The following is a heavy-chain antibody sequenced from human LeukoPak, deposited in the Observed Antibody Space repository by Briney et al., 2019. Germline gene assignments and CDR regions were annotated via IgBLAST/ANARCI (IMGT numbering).Heavy chain of an antibody. CDR2: IYWDDDK. V-gene: IGHV2-5*02. CDR1: GFSLSTSGVG. J-gene: IGHJ4*02. CDR3: IHSSLSTTMVTPGYFDY. D-gene: IGHD4-23*01. Sequence: SGPTLVKPTQTLTLTCTFSGFSLSTSGVGVGWIRQPPGKALEWLALIYWDDDKRYSPSLESRLTITKDTSKNQVVLTIINMDPVDTATYYCIHSSLSTTMVTPGYFDYWGQGTLVTVSS.